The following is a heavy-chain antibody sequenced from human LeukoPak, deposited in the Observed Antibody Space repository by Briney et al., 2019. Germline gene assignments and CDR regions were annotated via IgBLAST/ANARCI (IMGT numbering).Heavy chain of an antibody. V-gene: IGHV1-8*03. Sequence: ASVKVSCKASGYTFTSYDINWVRQATGQGLEWMGWMNPNSGNTGYAQKFQGRVTITRNTSISTAYMELSSLRSEDTAVYYCARGYCSSTSCYPTGAFDIWGQGTMVTVSS. CDR1: GYTFTSYD. CDR3: ARGYCSSTSCYPTGAFDI. D-gene: IGHD2-2*01. CDR2: MNPNSGNT. J-gene: IGHJ3*02.